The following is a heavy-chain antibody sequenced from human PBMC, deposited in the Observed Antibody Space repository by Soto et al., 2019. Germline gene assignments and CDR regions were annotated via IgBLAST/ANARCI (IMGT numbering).Heavy chain of an antibody. Sequence: ASVKVSCKASGYIFTGYYMHWVRQAPGQGLEWMGWINPNSGDTNYTQKFQGWVTMTRDTSIRTAYMELSRLRSDDTAVYYCATSRISTAAAGETEYSFDYCGAGTLVTVYS. CDR1: GYIFTGYY. D-gene: IGHD6-13*01. CDR2: INPNSGDT. J-gene: IGHJ4*02. V-gene: IGHV1-2*04. CDR3: ATSRISTAAAGETEYSFDY.